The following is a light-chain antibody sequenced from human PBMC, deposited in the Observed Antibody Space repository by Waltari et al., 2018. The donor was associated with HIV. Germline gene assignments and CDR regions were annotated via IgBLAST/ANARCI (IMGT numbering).Light chain of an antibody. V-gene: IGLV1-51*02. CDR3: STWASLLIVVV. CDR1: SSKRGQNV. CDR2: ENN. J-gene: IGLJ2*01. Sequence: QSVLTQPPSVSAAPGQKVTISCSGSSSKRGQNVGEGDQQLPGTAPKLLIYENNYRPSGIPDRFSGYKSVTSATLDISPLQPSHYSTSFFSTWASLLIVVVFAGGTKLPVL.